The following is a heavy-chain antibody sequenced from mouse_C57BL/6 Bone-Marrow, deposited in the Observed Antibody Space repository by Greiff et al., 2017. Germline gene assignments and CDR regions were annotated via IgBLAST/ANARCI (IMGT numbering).Heavy chain of an antibody. V-gene: IGHV14-4*01. D-gene: IGHD2-3*01. Sequence: VQLQQSGAELVRPGASVKLSCTASGFNIKDDYMHWVKQRPEQGLEWIGWIDPENGDTDYDSKFQGKATITADTSSNTAYLQLSSLISEDTAVYYSATFGSYPWFAYWGQGTLVTVSA. CDR1: GFNIKDDY. J-gene: IGHJ3*01. CDR2: IDPENGDT. CDR3: ATFGSYPWFAY.